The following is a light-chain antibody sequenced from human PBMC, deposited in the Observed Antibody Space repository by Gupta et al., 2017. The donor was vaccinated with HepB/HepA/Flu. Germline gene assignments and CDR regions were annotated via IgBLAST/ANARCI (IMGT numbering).Light chain of an antibody. V-gene: IGKV3-15*01. CDR2: GAS. J-gene: IGKJ1*01. Sequence: EIVLPQSPATLSVSPGERATLSCRASQSVSSNLAWYQQKPGQAPRLRVYGASTRATGIPARFSGSGSGTEFTLTISSLQSEDFAFYYCQQYNNWPPVTFGQGTKVEIK. CDR1: QSVSSN. CDR3: QQYNNWPPVT.